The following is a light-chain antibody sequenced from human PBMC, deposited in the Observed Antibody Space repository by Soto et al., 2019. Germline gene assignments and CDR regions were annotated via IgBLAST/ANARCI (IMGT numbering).Light chain of an antibody. CDR2: GAS. Sequence: EIVLTQSPGTLSLSPGERAILSCRASQSVTSNYLAWYRQRPGQAPSLLIYGASSRATGIPDRFSSSGSGTDFTLTISGLEPEDFAVYYCQQYGNSPRTFGQGTRVEI. CDR1: QSVTSNY. J-gene: IGKJ1*01. V-gene: IGKV3-20*01. CDR3: QQYGNSPRT.